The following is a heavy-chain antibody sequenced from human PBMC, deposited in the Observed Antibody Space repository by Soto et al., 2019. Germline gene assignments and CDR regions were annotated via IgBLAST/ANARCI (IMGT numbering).Heavy chain of an antibody. J-gene: IGHJ6*02. CDR2: IVVGSGNT. CDR1: GFTFTSPA. CDR3: AAESVGITMVRGAPYGMDV. D-gene: IGHD3-10*01. V-gene: IGHV1-58*01. Sequence: SVKVSCKASGFTFTSPAVQWVRQARGQRLEWIGWIVVGSGNTNYAQKLQERVAITRDMSTSTAYMELSSLRSEDTAVYYCAAESVGITMVRGAPYGMDVWGQGTTVTVSS.